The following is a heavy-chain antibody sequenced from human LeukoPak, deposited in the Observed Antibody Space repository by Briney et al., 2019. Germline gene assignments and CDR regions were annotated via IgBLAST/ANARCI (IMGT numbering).Heavy chain of an antibody. CDR3: ARDLVNTMVRGVIPRAAFDI. CDR1: GFTFSDYA. D-gene: IGHD3-10*01. Sequence: GGSLRLSCAASGFTFSDYAMHWVRQAPGKGLEWVAVISYDGSNKYYADSVKGRFTISRDNSKNTLYLQMNSLRAEDTALYYCARDLVNTMVRGVIPRAAFDIWGQGTMVTVSS. CDR2: ISYDGSNK. V-gene: IGHV3-30-3*01. J-gene: IGHJ3*02.